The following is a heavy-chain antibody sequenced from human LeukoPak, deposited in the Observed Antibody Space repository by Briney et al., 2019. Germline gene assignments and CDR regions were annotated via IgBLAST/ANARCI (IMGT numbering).Heavy chain of an antibody. J-gene: IGHJ4*02. D-gene: IGHD6-19*01. CDR2: ISGSGGST. CDR3: AKGGGGWTATGHFDY. Sequence: RGSLRLSCAASGFTFSSYAMSWVRQAPGKGLEWVSAISGSGGSTYYADSVKGRFTISRDNSKNTLYLQMNSLRAEDTAVYYCAKGGGGWTATGHFDYWGQGTLVTVSS. V-gene: IGHV3-23*01. CDR1: GFTFSSYA.